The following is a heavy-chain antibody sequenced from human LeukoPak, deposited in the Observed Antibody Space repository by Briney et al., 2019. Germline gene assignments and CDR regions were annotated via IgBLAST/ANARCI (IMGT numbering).Heavy chain of an antibody. CDR1: GFTFSSYG. V-gene: IGHV3-30*03. J-gene: IGHJ4*02. D-gene: IGHD1-26*01. CDR2: ISYDGSNK. Sequence: GGSLRLSCAASGFTFSSYGMHWVRQAPGKGLEWVAVISYDGSNKYYADSVKGRFTISRDNSKNTLYLQMNSLRAEDTAVYYCARENSGSYSWLDYWGQGTLVTVSS. CDR3: ARENSGSYSWLDY.